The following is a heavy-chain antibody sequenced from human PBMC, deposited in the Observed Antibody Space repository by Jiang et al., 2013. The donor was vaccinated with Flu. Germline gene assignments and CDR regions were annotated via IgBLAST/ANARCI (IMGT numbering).Heavy chain of an antibody. Sequence: SQTLSLTCAISGDSVSRTSASWNWIRQSPSSGLEWLGRTYYRTKWYSDSAVSVRSRITVNADTSKNQVSLQLNSVTPEDTALYFCARGGSGMTVSLFDHWGQGSLVTVSS. V-gene: IGHV6-1*01. CDR2: TYYRTKWYS. D-gene: IGHD6-19*01. CDR3: ARGGSGMTVSLFDH. CDR1: GDSVSRTSAS. J-gene: IGHJ4*02.